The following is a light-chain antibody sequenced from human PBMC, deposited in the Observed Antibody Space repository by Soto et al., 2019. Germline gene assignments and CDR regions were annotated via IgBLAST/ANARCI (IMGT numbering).Light chain of an antibody. V-gene: IGLV2-8*01. CDR2: EVS. J-gene: IGLJ1*01. CDR1: SSDVGAYNY. CDR3: GSWDSSLSAYV. Sequence: QSALTQPPSASGSPGQSVTISCTGTSSDVGAYNYVSWYQQHPDKAPQLMIYEVSKRPSGVPDRFSGSKSGNTASLTVSGLQAEDEADYYCGSWDSSLSAYVFGTGTKLTVL.